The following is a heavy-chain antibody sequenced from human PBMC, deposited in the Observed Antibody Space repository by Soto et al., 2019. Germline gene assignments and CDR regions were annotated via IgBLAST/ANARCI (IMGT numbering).Heavy chain of an antibody. J-gene: IGHJ3*02. V-gene: IGHV4-59*01. CDR1: GGCISSYY. Sequence: QVHLQESGPGLVKPSETLSLTCTVSGGCISSYYWSWNRQPPGKGLEWIGYIYYSGSTNYNPSLKSRVSISVDTAKNQFSLKLSSVTAADTAVYYCARPRGLCSGGSCYPSGAFDIWGQGTMVTVSS. CDR2: IYYSGST. CDR3: ARPRGLCSGGSCYPSGAFDI. D-gene: IGHD2-15*01.